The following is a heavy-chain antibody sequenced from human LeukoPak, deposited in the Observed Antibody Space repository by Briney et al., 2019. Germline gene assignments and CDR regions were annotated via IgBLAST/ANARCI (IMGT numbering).Heavy chain of an antibody. CDR1: GGSISSYY. CDR2: TYTSGST. D-gene: IGHD5-18*01. Sequence: SETLSLTCTVSGGSISSYYWSWIRQPAGKGLEWIGRTYTSGSTNYNPSLKSRVTMSVDTSKNQFSLKLSSVTAADTAVYYCARAERGYSYDFYFDYWGQGTLVTVSS. V-gene: IGHV4-4*07. CDR3: ARAERGYSYDFYFDY. J-gene: IGHJ4*02.